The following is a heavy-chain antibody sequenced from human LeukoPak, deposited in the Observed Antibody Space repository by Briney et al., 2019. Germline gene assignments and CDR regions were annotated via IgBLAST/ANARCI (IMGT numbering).Heavy chain of an antibody. J-gene: IGHJ4*02. Sequence: SETLSLTCTVSGGSISSGGYYWSWIRQPPGKGLEWIGYIYHSGSTYYNPSLKSRVTISVDRSKNQFSLKLSSVTAADTAVYYCARGTQWYYFDYWGQGTLVTVSS. CDR2: IYHSGST. V-gene: IGHV4-30-2*01. D-gene: IGHD2-15*01. CDR1: GGSISSGGYY. CDR3: ARGTQWYYFDY.